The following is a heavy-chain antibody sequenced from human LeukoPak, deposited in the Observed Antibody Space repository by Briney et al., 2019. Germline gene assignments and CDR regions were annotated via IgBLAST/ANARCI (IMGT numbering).Heavy chain of an antibody. D-gene: IGHD3-22*01. J-gene: IGHJ4*02. Sequence: SQTLSLTCTVSGGSLSSGSYYWNWIRQPAGKGLGWIGRIYTSGSTNYNPSLKSRVTISVDTPKNQFSLKLSSVTAADTAVYYCAREGHYYYDSSGYLTHFDYWGQGTLVTVSS. CDR3: AREGHYYYDSSGYLTHFDY. CDR1: GGSLSSGSYY. V-gene: IGHV4-61*02. CDR2: IYTSGST.